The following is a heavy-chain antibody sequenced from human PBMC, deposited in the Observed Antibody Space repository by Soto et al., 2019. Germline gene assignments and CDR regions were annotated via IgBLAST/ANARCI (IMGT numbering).Heavy chain of an antibody. J-gene: IGHJ4*02. CDR2: ISSSSSYI. CDR3: ARDLGLLWFGELLEAGPESGNPYYFDY. D-gene: IGHD3-10*01. CDR1: GFTFSSYS. V-gene: IGHV3-21*01. Sequence: GGSLRLSCAASGFTFSSYSMNWVRQAPGKGLEWVSSISSSSSYIYYADSVKGRFTISRDNAKNALYLQMNSLRAEDTAVYYCARDLGLLWFGELLEAGPESGNPYYFDYWGQGTLVTVSS.